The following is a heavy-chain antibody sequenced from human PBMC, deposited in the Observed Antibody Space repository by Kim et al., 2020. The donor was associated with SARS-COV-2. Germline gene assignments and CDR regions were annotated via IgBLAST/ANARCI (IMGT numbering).Heavy chain of an antibody. J-gene: IGHJ6*02. CDR2: IYPGDSDT. Sequence: GASLQISCKGSGYSFTSYWIGWVRQMPGKGLEWMGIIYPGDSDTRYSPSFQGQVTISADKSISTAYLQWSSLKASDTAMYYCARDIVVVPAAIRGPKYYYYGMDVWGQGTTVTVSS. CDR3: ARDIVVVPAAIRGPKYYYYGMDV. D-gene: IGHD2-2*02. CDR1: GYSFTSYW. V-gene: IGHV5-51*01.